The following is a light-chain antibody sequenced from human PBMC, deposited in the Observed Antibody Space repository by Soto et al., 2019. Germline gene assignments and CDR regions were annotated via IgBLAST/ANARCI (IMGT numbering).Light chain of an antibody. Sequence: EIVMTQSPATLSVSPGERATLSCRASENIYTNLAWYQQKPGQAPRLLIYDASTRATGIPARFSGSGSGTDFTLTISGLQSEDFAVYSCQQYHNWPITFGQGTRLEIK. J-gene: IGKJ5*01. CDR3: QQYHNWPIT. V-gene: IGKV3D-15*01. CDR2: DAS. CDR1: ENIYTN.